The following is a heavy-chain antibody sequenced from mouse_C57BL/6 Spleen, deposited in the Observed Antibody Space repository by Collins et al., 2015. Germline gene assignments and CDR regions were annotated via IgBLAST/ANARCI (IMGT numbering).Heavy chain of an antibody. CDR3: ASSRGPYWYFDV. CDR1: GYIFTSYW. Sequence: QVQLQQPGAELVKPGASVKLSCKASGYIFTSYWMQWVKQRPGQGLEWIGEIDPSDSYTNYNQKFKGKATLTVDTSSSTAYMQLSSLTSEDSAVYYCASSRGPYWYFDVWGTGTTVTVSS. CDR2: IDPSDSYT. J-gene: IGHJ1*03. V-gene: IGHV1-50*01.